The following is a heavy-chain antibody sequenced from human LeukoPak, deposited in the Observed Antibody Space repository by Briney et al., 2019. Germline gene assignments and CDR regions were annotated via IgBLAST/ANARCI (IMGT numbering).Heavy chain of an antibody. CDR3: ARDGYYDSSAPLN. D-gene: IGHD3-22*01. CDR2: INHSGST. V-gene: IGHV4-34*01. J-gene: IGHJ4*02. CDR1: GGSFSGYY. Sequence: SSETLPLTCAVYGGSFSGYYWSWIRQPPGKGLEWIGEINHSGSTNYNPSLKSRVTISVDTSKNQFSLKLSSVTAADTAVYYCARDGYYDSSAPLNWGQGTLVTVSS.